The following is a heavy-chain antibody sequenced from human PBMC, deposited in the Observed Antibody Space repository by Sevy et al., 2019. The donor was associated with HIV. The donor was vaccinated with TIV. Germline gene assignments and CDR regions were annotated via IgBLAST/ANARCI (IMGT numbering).Heavy chain of an antibody. CDR1: GFSVSSNY. D-gene: IGHD6-6*01. Sequence: GGSLRLSCVVSGFSVSSNYMSWVRQAPGKGLEWVSNIYSDGRTYYADSVRGRFTISRDTSKNTVYLEMKSLRAEDTAVYYCAKHYLHDIAAGWYFDLWGRGTLVTVSS. CDR2: IYSDGRT. CDR3: AKHYLHDIAAGWYFDL. J-gene: IGHJ2*01. V-gene: IGHV3-53*01.